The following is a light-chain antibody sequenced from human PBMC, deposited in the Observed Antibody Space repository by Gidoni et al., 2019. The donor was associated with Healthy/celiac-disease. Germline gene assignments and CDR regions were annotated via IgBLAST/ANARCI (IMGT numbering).Light chain of an antibody. J-gene: IGKJ5*01. CDR3: QQYGSSPPVT. CDR2: GAS. Sequence: EIVLTQSPGTLSLSPGERATLSCRASQSVSSSYLAWYQQKPGQAPRLLIYGASSRATGIPDRFSGSGSGTDFTLTISRLEPEDFAVYYCQQYGSSPPVTFDQXTRLEIK. V-gene: IGKV3-20*01. CDR1: QSVSSSY.